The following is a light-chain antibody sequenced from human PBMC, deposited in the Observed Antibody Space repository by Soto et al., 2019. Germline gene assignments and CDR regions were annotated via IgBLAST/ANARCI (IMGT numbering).Light chain of an antibody. CDR2: AIA. CDR1: QYIGDS. V-gene: IGKV1-39*01. CDR3: QYGTSPLT. J-gene: IGKJ4*01. Sequence: DVQMTQSPSSLSASVGDRVTISCRASQYIGDSLNWYQQKPGQPPKLLIYAIASLQSGVPSRFSGSGSGTEFTLTINNVQPEDFATYCQQYGTSPLTFGGGTKVDIK.